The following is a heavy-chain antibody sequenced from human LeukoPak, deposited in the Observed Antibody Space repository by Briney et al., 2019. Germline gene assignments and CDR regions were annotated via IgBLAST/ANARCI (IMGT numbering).Heavy chain of an antibody. J-gene: IGHJ4*02. V-gene: IGHV4-39*07. CDR2: ISYSGST. D-gene: IGHD3/OR15-3a*01. CDR1: PGSITSSLYY. Sequence: SETLSLTCTVSPGSITSSLYYWAWIRQPPGKGLQWIGSISYSGSTYYNPSLKSRVNISLDTSKSQFSLSLNTVTAADTAVYYCVREFQLTYDFWGQGTLVTVSS. CDR3: VREFQLTYDF.